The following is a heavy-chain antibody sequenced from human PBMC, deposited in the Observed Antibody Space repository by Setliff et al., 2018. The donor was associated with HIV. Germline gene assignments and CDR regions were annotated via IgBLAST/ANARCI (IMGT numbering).Heavy chain of an antibody. CDR2: IYYSGST. CDR3: ARDGYSSGWSYYFDY. D-gene: IGHD6-19*01. V-gene: IGHV4-39*07. CDR1: GGSISNSRYY. Sequence: SETLSLTCTVSGGSISNSRYYWSWIRQPPGKGLEWIGSIYYSGSTNYNPSLKSRVTISVDTSKNQFSLKLSSVTAADTAVYYCARDGYSSGWSYYFDYWGQGTLVTVSS. J-gene: IGHJ4*02.